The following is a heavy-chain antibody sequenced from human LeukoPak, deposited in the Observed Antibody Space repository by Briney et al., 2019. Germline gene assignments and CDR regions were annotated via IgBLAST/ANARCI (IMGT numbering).Heavy chain of an antibody. Sequence: PGGSLLLSSAASGFSVSNNYVSWVRQAPGKGLEWISAVYSGGDTYYIESVRGRFTISRDNSKNTIHLQMNGLTPEDTAMYYCARDSTGANAWGKGTTVTVSS. CDR2: VYSGGDT. V-gene: IGHV3-53*01. CDR1: GFSVSNNY. J-gene: IGHJ6*01. D-gene: IGHD1-14*01. CDR3: ARDSTGANA.